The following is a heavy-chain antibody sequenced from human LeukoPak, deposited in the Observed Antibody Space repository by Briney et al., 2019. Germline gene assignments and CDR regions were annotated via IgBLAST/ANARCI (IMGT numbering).Heavy chain of an antibody. Sequence: PSETLSLTCAVYGGSFSGYYWSWIRQPPGKGLEWIGEINHSGSTNYNPSLKSRVTISVDTSKNQFSLKLSSVTAADTAVYYCASLGSGAAAGHYYYYYGMDVWGQGTTVTVSS. CDR1: GGSFSGYY. CDR3: ASLGSGAAAGHYYYYYGMDV. V-gene: IGHV4-34*01. CDR2: INHSGST. J-gene: IGHJ6*02. D-gene: IGHD6-13*01.